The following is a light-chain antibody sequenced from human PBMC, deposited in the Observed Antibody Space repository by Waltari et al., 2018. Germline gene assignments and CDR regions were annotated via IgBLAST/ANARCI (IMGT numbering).Light chain of an antibody. V-gene: IGKV3-20*01. CDR3: QKYGTLPAT. CDR1: QSVSRT. J-gene: IGKJ1*01. Sequence: DIVLTQSPGTLSLSPGERATLSCRASQSVSRTLAWYQQKPGQAPRLLIYDASIRATGIPDRFSGSGSGTDFRLTISRLEPEEFAVYYCQKYGTLPATVGQGTKVEIK. CDR2: DAS.